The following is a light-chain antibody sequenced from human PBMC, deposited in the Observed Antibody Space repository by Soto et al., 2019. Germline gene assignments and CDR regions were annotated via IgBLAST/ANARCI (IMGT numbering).Light chain of an antibody. V-gene: IGKV1-9*01. Sequence: IQLTQSPSSLSASVGDRVTITCRASQDISNYLAWYQQKPGKAPRLLIYVASTLQTGVPSRFSGSGSGTDFTLTISSLQPEDFATYYCQHLDGHPRTFGQGIKVEIK. CDR3: QHLDGHPRT. CDR2: VAS. CDR1: QDISNY. J-gene: IGKJ1*01.